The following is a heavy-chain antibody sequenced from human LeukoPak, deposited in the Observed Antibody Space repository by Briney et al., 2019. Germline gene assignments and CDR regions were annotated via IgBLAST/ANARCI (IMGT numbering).Heavy chain of an antibody. Sequence: ASVKVSCKAFGYTFTGYWMHWVRQAPGQGPEWMGVISPSGGSTIYAQKFKGRVTLTRDMSTSTDYLELSSLRSEETAVYYCARDNSVRGEAWWFNPWGQGTLVTVSS. D-gene: IGHD2-21*01. CDR2: ISPSGGST. V-gene: IGHV1-46*01. J-gene: IGHJ5*02. CDR3: ARDNSVRGEAWWFNP. CDR1: GYTFTGYW.